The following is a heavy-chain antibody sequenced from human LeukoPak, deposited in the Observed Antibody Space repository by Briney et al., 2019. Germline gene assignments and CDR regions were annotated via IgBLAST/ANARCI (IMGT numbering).Heavy chain of an antibody. D-gene: IGHD3-22*01. Sequence: GASVKVSCKASGGTFSSYAISWVRQAPGQGLEWMGGIIPIFGTANYAQKFQGRVTITADESTSTAYMELSSLRSEDTAVYYCATFDSSGFAARADDAFDIWGQGTMVTVSS. CDR1: GGTFSSYA. J-gene: IGHJ3*02. CDR3: ATFDSSGFAARADDAFDI. CDR2: IIPIFGTA. V-gene: IGHV1-69*13.